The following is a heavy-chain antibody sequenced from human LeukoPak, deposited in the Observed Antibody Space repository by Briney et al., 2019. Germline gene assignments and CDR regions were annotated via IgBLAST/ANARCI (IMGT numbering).Heavy chain of an antibody. D-gene: IGHD3-22*01. CDR1: GFSLITSGMS. V-gene: IGHV2-70*11. CDR3: ARKSSYYHTSGWAFDI. Sequence: GSGPALLKPTPTLTLTCTFSGFSLITSGMSVRWIRQPPGKAPEWLSRIDWDDDKYYNTSLQTRLTISKDTSKNQVVLTMTNMDPVDTGTYYCARKSSYYHTSGWAFDIWGQGTMVTVSS. J-gene: IGHJ3*02. CDR2: IDWDDDK.